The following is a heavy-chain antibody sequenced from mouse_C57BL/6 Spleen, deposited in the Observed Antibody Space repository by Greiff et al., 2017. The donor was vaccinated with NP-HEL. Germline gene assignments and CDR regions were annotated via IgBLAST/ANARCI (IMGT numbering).Heavy chain of an antibody. CDR3: ARGWIYYGYDGFAY. CDR2: IYPGDGDT. J-gene: IGHJ3*01. V-gene: IGHV1-82*01. Sequence: QVQLKESGPELVKPGASVKISCKASGYAFSSSWMNWVKQRPGKGLEWIGRIYPGDGDTNYNGKFKGKATLTADKSSSTAYMQLSSLTSEDSAVYFCARGWIYYGYDGFAYWGQGTLVTVSA. CDR1: GYAFSSSW. D-gene: IGHD2-2*01.